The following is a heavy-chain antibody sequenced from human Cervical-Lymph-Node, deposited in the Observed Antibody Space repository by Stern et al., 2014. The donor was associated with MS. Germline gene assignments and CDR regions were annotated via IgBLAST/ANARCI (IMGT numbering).Heavy chain of an antibody. CDR1: GFTFAHYA. CDR3: TRGLSPVYLSDPNVDY. J-gene: IGHJ4*02. D-gene: IGHD2/OR15-2a*01. Sequence: EVQLLESGGGFVQPGRSLRLSCTPSGFTFAHYALAWFRQAPGKGPEWLGYIRNKAYGGTTEYAASVRGRFTILRDDSKGIAYLQMNGLKTEDTAVYYCTRGLSPVYLSDPNVDYWGQGTLVTVSS. CDR2: IRNKAYGGTT. V-gene: IGHV3-49*03.